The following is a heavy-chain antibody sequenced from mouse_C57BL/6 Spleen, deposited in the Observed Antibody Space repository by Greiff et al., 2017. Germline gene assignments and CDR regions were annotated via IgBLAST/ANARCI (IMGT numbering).Heavy chain of an antibody. Sequence: VQLQQSGAELVRPGTSVKVSCKASGYAFTNYWIEWVKQRPGQGLEWIGVINPGSGGTNYNEKFKGKATLTADKSSSTAYMQLSSLTSEDSAVYFCARSGNSYGSSYWFAYWGQGPLVTVSA. V-gene: IGHV1-54*01. CDR1: GYAFTNYW. J-gene: IGHJ3*01. D-gene: IGHD1-1*01. CDR2: INPGSGGT. CDR3: ARSGNSYGSSYWFAY.